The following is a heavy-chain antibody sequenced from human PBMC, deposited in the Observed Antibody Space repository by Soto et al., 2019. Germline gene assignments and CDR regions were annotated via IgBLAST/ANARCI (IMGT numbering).Heavy chain of an antibody. D-gene: IGHD3-10*01. CDR3: AKVSSGSGSYGWFDP. V-gene: IGHV3-48*03. CDR1: GFTFISYE. J-gene: IGHJ5*02. CDR2: ISSGGSTI. Sequence: PGGSLRLSCAASGFTFISYEMNWVRQAPGKGLEWVSYISSGGSTIYYADSVKGRFTISRDNAKNSLYLQMNSLRAEDTAVYYCAKVSSGSGSYGWFDPWGQGTLVTVSS.